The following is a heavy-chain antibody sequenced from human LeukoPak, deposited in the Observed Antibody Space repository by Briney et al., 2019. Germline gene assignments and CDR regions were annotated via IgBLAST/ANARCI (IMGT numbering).Heavy chain of an antibody. CDR3: ARGQRPTDITIFLTPYYYHMDV. V-gene: IGHV1-69*05. J-gene: IGHJ6*03. CDR2: IIPIYGTT. CDR1: GVTFGNYA. D-gene: IGHD3-9*01. Sequence: SVTLSCKASGVTFGNYAMSWVRQAPGHGLEWVGGIIPIYGTTHYADTVQGRVTITTDESTSSAYMELSSLRSEDTAVYYCARGQRPTDITIFLTPYYYHMDVWGKGRTGTVS.